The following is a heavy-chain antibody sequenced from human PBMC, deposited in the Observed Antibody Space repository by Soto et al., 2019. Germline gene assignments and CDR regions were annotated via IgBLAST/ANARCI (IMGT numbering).Heavy chain of an antibody. CDR3: ATLPPRIVVVVLPIPS. D-gene: IGHD2-15*01. Sequence: QVQLQQSGPRLARPSGTLSLTFVVSGGSISSTNWWTWVRQPPGKGLEWIGEVYHTGSTKYNPSLKNLVNISLDQYNNQVSLNLKSVTAADTAVYYCATLPPRIVVVVLPIPSWGQGTLVTVSS. CDR2: VYHTGST. J-gene: IGHJ4*02. CDR1: GGSISSTNW. V-gene: IGHV4-4*02.